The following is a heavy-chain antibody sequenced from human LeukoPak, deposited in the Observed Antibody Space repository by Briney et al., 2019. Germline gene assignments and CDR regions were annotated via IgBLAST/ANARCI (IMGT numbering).Heavy chain of an antibody. Sequence: GASVKVSCKVSGYSLTEFSMHWVRLAPGKGLEWMAGFDPEDGETIYAQKFQGRVTMTEDTSTDTAYMELSSLRSEDTAVYYCATVSPTYMVRGYYYYYYGMDVWGQGTTVTVSS. J-gene: IGHJ6*02. CDR2: FDPEDGET. V-gene: IGHV1-24*01. D-gene: IGHD3-10*01. CDR3: ATVSPTYMVRGYYYYYYGMDV. CDR1: GYSLTEFS.